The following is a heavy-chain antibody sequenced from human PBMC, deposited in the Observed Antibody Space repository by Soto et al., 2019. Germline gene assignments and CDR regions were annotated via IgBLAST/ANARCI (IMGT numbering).Heavy chain of an antibody. J-gene: IGHJ4*02. V-gene: IGHV3-23*01. CDR1: GFTFSDYS. CDR3: ARRTSGYFAY. D-gene: IGHD6-19*01. Sequence: EVQLLESGGGLVQPGGSLTLSCAASGFTFSDYSMSWVRQAPGKVLESISAIIADYKTYYTDSVRGRFTISRDNSKNTLHLEMNSLRAEDTAVYYCARRTSGYFAYWGQGALVTVSS. CDR2: IIADYKT.